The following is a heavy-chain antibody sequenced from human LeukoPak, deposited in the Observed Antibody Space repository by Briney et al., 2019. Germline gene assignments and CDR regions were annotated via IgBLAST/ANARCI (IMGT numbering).Heavy chain of an antibody. CDR1: GYSFTSYW. V-gene: IGHV5-51*01. Sequence: GESLQISCKGSGYSFTSYWVGWVRPMPGKGLEWMGIIYPGDSDTRYSPSFQGQVTISADKSISTAYLQWSSLKASDTAMYYCARLQEADAFDIWGQGTMVTVSS. J-gene: IGHJ3*02. CDR3: ARLQEADAFDI. D-gene: IGHD4-11*01. CDR2: IYPGDSDT.